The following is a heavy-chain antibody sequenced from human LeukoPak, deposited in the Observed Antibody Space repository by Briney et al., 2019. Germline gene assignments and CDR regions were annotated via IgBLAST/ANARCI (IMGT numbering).Heavy chain of an antibody. D-gene: IGHD3-16*01. V-gene: IGHV3-7*03. CDR1: GFTFNNYW. Sequence: GGSLRLSCAVSGFTFNNYWMNWARQAPGKGLEWVASINHNGNVNYYVDSVKGRFTISRDNAKDSLYLQMSNLRAEDTAVYFCARGGGLDVWGQGATVTVSS. J-gene: IGHJ6*02. CDR3: ARGGGLDV. CDR2: INHNGNVN.